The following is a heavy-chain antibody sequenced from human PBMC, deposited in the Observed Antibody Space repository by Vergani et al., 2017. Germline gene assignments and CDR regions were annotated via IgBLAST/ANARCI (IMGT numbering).Heavy chain of an antibody. D-gene: IGHD1-7*01. J-gene: IGHJ6*03. Sequence: QITLKESGPTLVKPTQTLTLTCTFSGFSLNTRGVSVAWIRQPPGKALDWLALLYWNDDQHYSPSLNNRVTITKDTSKNQVVLTMTNMDYVDTGTYYCALRKTECGTTCYVYPFYYYWYMDVWGKGTMVTVSS. CDR3: ALRKTECGTTCYVYPFYYYWYMDV. V-gene: IGHV2-5*04. CDR1: GFSLNTRGVS. CDR2: LYWNDDQ.